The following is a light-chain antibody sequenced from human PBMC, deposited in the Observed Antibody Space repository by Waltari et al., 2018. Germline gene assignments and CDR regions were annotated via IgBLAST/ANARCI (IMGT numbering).Light chain of an antibody. Sequence: DIQMTQSPSTLSASVGDRVTITCLASQIISSWLAWYQQKPGKAPKVLIYKASSLESGVPSRFSGSGSGTEFTLTISSLQPDDFATYYCQQYNSYSTFGQGTKVEIK. J-gene: IGKJ1*01. CDR1: QIISSW. V-gene: IGKV1-5*03. CDR2: KAS. CDR3: QQYNSYST.